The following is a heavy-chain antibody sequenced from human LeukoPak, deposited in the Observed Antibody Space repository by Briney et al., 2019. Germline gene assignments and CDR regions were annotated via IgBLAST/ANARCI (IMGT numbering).Heavy chain of an antibody. CDR3: ARGLGTSPPFDY. V-gene: IGHV3-30-3*01. D-gene: IGHD2-2*01. CDR1: GFTFSSYA. J-gene: IGHJ4*02. CDR2: ISYDGSNK. Sequence: PGRSLRLSCAASGFTFSSYAMHWVRQAPGKGLEWVAVISYDGSNKYYADYVKGRFTISRDNSKNTLYLQMNSLRAEDTAVYYCARGLGTSPPFDYWGQGTLVTVSS.